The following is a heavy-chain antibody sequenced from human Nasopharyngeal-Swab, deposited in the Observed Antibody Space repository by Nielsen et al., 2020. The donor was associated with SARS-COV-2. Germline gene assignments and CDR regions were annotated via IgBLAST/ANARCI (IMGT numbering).Heavy chain of an antibody. D-gene: IGHD3-10*01. V-gene: IGHV3-30*02. CDR2: IWFDGSKK. CDR1: GFTFSNYG. J-gene: IGHJ6*02. Sequence: GESLKISCAASGFTFSNYGMHWVRQAPGKGLEGVTVIWFDGSKKYYADSVKGRFTVSRDNSKNTLYLQMNSLRPEDTALYYCAKDMGNYYGSTRMDVWGQGTTVTVSS. CDR3: AKDMGNYYGSTRMDV.